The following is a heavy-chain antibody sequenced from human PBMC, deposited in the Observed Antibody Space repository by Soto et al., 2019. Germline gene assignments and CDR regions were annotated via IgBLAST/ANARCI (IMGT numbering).Heavy chain of an antibody. CDR1: GGSISSSSYY. J-gene: IGHJ4*02. V-gene: IGHV4-39*01. CDR2: IYYSGST. D-gene: IGHD1-26*01. Sequence: QLQLQESGPGLVKPSETLSLTCTVSGGSISSSSYYWGWIRQPPGKGLEWIGSIYYSGSTYYNPSLKSRVTISVDTSKNQFSLKLSSVTAADTAVYYCVRHDDPYSGSYSRFDYWGQGTLVTVSS. CDR3: VRHDDPYSGSYSRFDY.